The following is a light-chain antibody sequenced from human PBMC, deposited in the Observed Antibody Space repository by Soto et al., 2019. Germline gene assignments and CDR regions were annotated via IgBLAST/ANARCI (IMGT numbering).Light chain of an antibody. Sequence: QSALTQPASVSGSPGQSITISCTGTTSDVGAYNYVSWYQQHPGKAPQLMIYDVTNRPSGVSNRFSGSKSGNTASLTISGLQAEDEADHYCSSYISSSTLVFGGGIQLTVL. CDR2: DVT. CDR1: TSDVGAYNY. V-gene: IGLV2-14*03. J-gene: IGLJ3*02. CDR3: SSYISSSTLV.